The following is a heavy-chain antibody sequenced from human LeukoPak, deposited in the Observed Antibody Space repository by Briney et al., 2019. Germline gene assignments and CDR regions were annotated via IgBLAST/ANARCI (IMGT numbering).Heavy chain of an antibody. D-gene: IGHD3-22*01. CDR2: IYYSGST. CDR3: ARAGYYDSSGKELFDY. Sequence: PSETLSLTCTVSGGSISSYYWSWLRQPPGKGLEWIGYIYYSGSTNYNPSLKSRVTISVDTPKNQFSLKLSSVTAADTAVYCCARAGYYDSSGKELFDYWGQGTLVTVSS. J-gene: IGHJ4*02. V-gene: IGHV4-59*01. CDR1: GGSISSYY.